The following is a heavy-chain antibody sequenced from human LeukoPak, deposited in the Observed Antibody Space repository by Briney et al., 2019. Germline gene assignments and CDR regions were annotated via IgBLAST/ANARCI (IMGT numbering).Heavy chain of an antibody. CDR2: IYPDDSDT. D-gene: IGHD3-10*01. CDR1: GSLFTTYW. V-gene: IGHV5-51*01. J-gene: IGHJ4*01. Sequence: PGESLKISCKGSGSLFTTYWIGWVRQLPGKGLEWMGIIYPDDSDTRYSPSFQGQVTISADKSISTAYLQWSSLKASDTAMYYCATTGGPLWFGDYSFDSWGHGTLVTVSS. CDR3: ATTGGPLWFGDYSFDS.